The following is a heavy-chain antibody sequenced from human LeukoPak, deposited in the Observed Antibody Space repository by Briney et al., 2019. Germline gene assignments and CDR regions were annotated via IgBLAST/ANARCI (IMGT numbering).Heavy chain of an antibody. V-gene: IGHV4-30-2*03. CDR1: GGSISSGGYS. J-gene: IGHJ3*02. Sequence: SETLSLTCAVSGGSISSGGYSWNWIRQPPGKGLEWIGSIYHSGSTYYNPSLKSRVTISVDTSKNQFSLKLSSVTAADTAVYYCASSSAGGDAFDIWGQGTMVTVSS. CDR3: ASSSAGGDAFDI. D-gene: IGHD3-10*01. CDR2: IYHSGST.